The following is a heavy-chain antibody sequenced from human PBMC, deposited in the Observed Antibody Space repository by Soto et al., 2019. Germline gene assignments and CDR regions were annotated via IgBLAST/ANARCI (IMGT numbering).Heavy chain of an antibody. J-gene: IGHJ4*02. CDR1: GGSINSYY. CDR3: ARDVARIGSFDY. V-gene: IGHV4-59*01. Sequence: SETLCLTCTVSGGSINSYYWSWIRQPPGKGLEWIGYIYYSGSTNFNPSLKSRVTISVDTSKNQFSVKLSSVTAADTAVYYCARDVARIGSFDYWGQGTLVTVSS. CDR2: IYYSGST. D-gene: IGHD3-10*01.